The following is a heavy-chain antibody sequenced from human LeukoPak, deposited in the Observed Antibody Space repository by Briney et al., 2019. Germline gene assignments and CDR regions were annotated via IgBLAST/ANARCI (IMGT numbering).Heavy chain of an antibody. D-gene: IGHD5-18*01. Sequence: GGSLRLSCAASGFTFSSYAMSWVRQAPGKGLEWVSAISGSGGSTYYADSVKGRFTISRDNSKNTLYLQMNSLRAEDTAVYYCARDPSAMVLYFDYWGQGTLVTVSS. CDR1: GFTFSSYA. V-gene: IGHV3-23*01. CDR3: ARDPSAMVLYFDY. CDR2: ISGSGGST. J-gene: IGHJ4*02.